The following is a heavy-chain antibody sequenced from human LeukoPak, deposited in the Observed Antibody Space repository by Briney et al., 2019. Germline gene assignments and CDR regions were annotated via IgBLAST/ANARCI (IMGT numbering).Heavy chain of an antibody. CDR2: INSDGSST. CDR3: ARDREGSSSWDY. Sequence: PGGSLRLSCAASGFSFSTYWMHWLRQAPGKGLVWVSRINSDGSSTKYADSVEGRFTISRDNSKNTLYLQMNSLRVEDTGVYYCARDREGSSSWDYWGQGTLVTVSS. V-gene: IGHV3-74*01. D-gene: IGHD6-13*01. J-gene: IGHJ4*02. CDR1: GFSFSTYW.